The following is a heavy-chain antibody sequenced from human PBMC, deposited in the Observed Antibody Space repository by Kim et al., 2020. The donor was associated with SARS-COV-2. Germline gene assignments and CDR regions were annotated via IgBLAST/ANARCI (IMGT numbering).Heavy chain of an antibody. CDR2: IYYSGST. CDR3: ARLHRGYYDSSGYYKGAFDI. V-gene: IGHV4-39*01. D-gene: IGHD3-22*01. CDR1: GGSISSSSYY. J-gene: IGHJ3*02. Sequence: SETLSLTCTVSGGSISSSSYYWGWIRQPPGKGLEWIGSIYYSGSTYYNPSLKSRVTISVDTSKNQFSLKLSSVTAADTAVYYCARLHRGYYDSSGYYKGAFDIWGQGTMVTVSS.